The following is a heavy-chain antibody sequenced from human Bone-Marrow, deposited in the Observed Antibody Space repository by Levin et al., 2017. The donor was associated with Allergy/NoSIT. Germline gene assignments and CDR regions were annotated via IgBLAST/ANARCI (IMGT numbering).Heavy chain of an antibody. CDR2: IYAGGST. Sequence: LSGGSLRLSCAAFGFSANKNFMSWVRQAPGKGLEWVSVIYAGGSTYYADSVKARFIISRDTSKNTVYLQMNNLRVDDTATYYCARGTAWRWADYWGQGTLVTVSS. CDR1: GFSANKNF. J-gene: IGHJ4*02. V-gene: IGHV3-53*01. CDR3: ARGTAWRWADY. D-gene: IGHD2-8*02.